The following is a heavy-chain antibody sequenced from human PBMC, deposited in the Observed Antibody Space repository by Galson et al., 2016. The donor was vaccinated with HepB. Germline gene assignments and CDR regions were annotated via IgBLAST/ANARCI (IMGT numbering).Heavy chain of an antibody. J-gene: IGHJ4*02. V-gene: IGHV3-43*01. D-gene: IGHD1-26*01. CDR3: AGSGSFEFDY. CDR1: GFTFDDFT. Sequence: SLRLSCAASGFTFDDFTMHWVHQVPGKGLEWVCLISWDGGSTDYADSVKGRFTISRDNSKNSLYLQMNSLRTEDTALYYCAGSGSFEFDYWGQGTLVTVSS. CDR2: ISWDGGST.